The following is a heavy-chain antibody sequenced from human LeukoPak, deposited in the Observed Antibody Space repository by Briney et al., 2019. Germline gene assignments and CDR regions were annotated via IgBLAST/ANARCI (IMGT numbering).Heavy chain of an antibody. CDR2: ISGSAATT. J-gene: IGHJ4*02. V-gene: IGHV3-23*01. CDR1: GFTFSIYA. Sequence: GGSLRLSCTVSGFTFSIYAMSWVRQAPGKGLEWVSVISGSAATTYYADSVKGRFTISRDNSKSTLYLQMNSLRAEDTAVYFCAKRGVVIRVFLVGFHKEAYYFDSWGQGALVTVSS. CDR3: AKRGVVIRVFLVGFHKEAYYFDS. D-gene: IGHD3-10*01.